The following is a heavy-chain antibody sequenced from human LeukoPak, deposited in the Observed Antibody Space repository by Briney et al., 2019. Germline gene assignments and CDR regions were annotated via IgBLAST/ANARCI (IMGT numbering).Heavy chain of an antibody. J-gene: IGHJ5*02. CDR1: GGSISSSSYY. CDR2: IYYSGST. D-gene: IGHD3-16*02. Sequence: PSETLSPTCTVSGGSISSSSYYWGWIRQPPGKGLEWIGSIYYSGSTYYNPSLKSRVTISVDTPKNQFSLKLSSVTAADTAVYYCAAKSYDYVWGSYRENNWFDPWGQGTLVTVSS. V-gene: IGHV4-39*01. CDR3: AAKSYDYVWGSYRENNWFDP.